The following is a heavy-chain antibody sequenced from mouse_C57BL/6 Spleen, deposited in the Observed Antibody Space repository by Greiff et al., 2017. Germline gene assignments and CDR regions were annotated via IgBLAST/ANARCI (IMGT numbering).Heavy chain of an antibody. J-gene: IGHJ3*01. CDR2: IAPNSGGT. Sequence: QVQLKQPGAELVKPGASVKLSCTASGYTFTSYWMPWVRQRPDRGLEWIGRIAPNSGGTKYTEKFKSRATMTLDKPYSTAYMQISSLTSEDTAVYYCASPNHWDDECAYWGQGTLVTVSA. CDR1: GYTFTSYW. D-gene: IGHD4-1*01. V-gene: IGHV1-72*01. CDR3: ASPNHWDDECAY.